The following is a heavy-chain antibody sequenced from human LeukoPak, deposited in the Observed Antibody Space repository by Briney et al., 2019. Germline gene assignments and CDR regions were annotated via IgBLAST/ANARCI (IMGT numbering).Heavy chain of an antibody. CDR3: GKGTPPPVY. CDR2: ISASGSQT. Sequence: GGSLRLSCAASGFSFSAYAVGWVRRPPGMGLGWVSSISASGSQTDYADSVKGRFTISRDNSKNTFYLQMNSLRAEETAIYYCGKGTPPPVYWGPGTLVTVSS. CDR1: GFSFSAYA. V-gene: IGHV3-23*01. J-gene: IGHJ4*02.